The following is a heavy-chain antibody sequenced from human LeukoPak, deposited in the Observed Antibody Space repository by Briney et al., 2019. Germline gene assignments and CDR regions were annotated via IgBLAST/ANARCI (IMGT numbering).Heavy chain of an antibody. D-gene: IGHD5-12*01. CDR3: ARDRYSGYDGFGAFDI. CDR1: GGSISSYY. V-gene: IGHV4-59*01. Sequence: SETLSLTCTVSGGSISSYYWSWIRQPPGKGLEWIGFIYYRGSTNYNPSLESRVTISVDTSKNRFSLKLSSVTAADTAVYYCARDRYSGYDGFGAFDIWGQGTMVTVSS. J-gene: IGHJ3*02. CDR2: IYYRGST.